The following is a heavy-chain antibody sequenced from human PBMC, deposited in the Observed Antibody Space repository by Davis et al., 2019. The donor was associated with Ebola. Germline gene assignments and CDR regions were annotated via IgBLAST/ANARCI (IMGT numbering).Heavy chain of an antibody. V-gene: IGHV3-33*01. J-gene: IGHJ3*02. CDR1: GFTFSSYG. D-gene: IGHD3-22*01. CDR2: IWYDGSNK. CDR3: ARVGNYYDSSGYWTGAFDI. Sequence: GESLKISCAASGFTFSSYGMHWVRQAPGKGLEWVAVIWYDGSNKYYADSVKGRFTISRDNSKNTLYLQMNSLRAEDTAVYYCARVGNYYDSSGYWTGAFDIWGQGTMVTVSS.